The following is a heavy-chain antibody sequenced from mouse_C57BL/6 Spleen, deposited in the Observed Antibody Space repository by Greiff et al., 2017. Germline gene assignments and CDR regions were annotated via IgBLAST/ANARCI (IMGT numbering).Heavy chain of an antibody. J-gene: IGHJ4*01. Sequence: VKVVESGAELVRPGASVKLSCKASGYTFTDYYINWVKQRPGQGLEWIARIYPGSGNTYYNEKFKGKATLTAEKSSSTAYLQLSSLTSEDSAVYFCARTGSLYYYAMDYWGQGTSVTVSS. CDR3: ARTGSLYYYAMDY. CDR1: GYTFTDYY. V-gene: IGHV1-76*01. CDR2: IYPGSGNT.